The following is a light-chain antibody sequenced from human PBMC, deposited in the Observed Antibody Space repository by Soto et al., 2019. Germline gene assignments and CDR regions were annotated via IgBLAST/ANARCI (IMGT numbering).Light chain of an antibody. CDR2: KAS. CDR3: QPYNSYSRT. CDR1: QSIDSW. Sequence: IQMTQSPSSLSASVGDRVTLTCRASQSIDSWLAWYQHKPGKAPKLLIFKASTLETGVPSRFSGSGSETEFTLTISSLQPDDSATYYCQPYNSYSRTFGQGTKVDIK. J-gene: IGKJ1*01. V-gene: IGKV1-5*03.